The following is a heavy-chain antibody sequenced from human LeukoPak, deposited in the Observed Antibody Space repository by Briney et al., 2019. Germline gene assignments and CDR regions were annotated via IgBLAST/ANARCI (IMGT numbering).Heavy chain of an antibody. D-gene: IGHD6-13*01. CDR3: ARGNSSSWYGREGY. V-gene: IGHV3-23*01. CDR2: ISGSGGST. J-gene: IGHJ4*02. CDR1: GFTFSSYA. Sequence: GGSLRLSCAASGFTFSSYAMSWVRQAPGKGLGWVSAISGSGGSTYYADSVKGRFTISRDNSKNTLYLQMNSLRAEDTAVYYCARGNSSSWYGREGYWGQGTLVTVSS.